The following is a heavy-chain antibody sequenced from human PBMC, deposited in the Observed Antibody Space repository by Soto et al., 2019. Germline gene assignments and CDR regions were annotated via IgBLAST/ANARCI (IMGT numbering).Heavy chain of an antibody. D-gene: IGHD6-13*01. Sequence: QVKLVQSGTEVKRPGSSVKVSCKASGGTFSNYGLSWVRQAPGHGLQWMGGIIPLFGTLHNAREFQDRFTITADQSTGTGSMDLRSLTYDDTTVYFCASTPFNIASAGSYYFDSWGQGIPVTVSS. J-gene: IGHJ4*02. CDR1: GGTFSNYG. V-gene: IGHV1-69*01. CDR2: IIPLFGTL. CDR3: ASTPFNIASAGSYYFDS.